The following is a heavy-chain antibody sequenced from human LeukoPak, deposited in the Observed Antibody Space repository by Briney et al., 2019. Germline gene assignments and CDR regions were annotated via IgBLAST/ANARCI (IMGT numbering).Heavy chain of an antibody. J-gene: IGHJ4*02. Sequence: AGGSLRLSCAAAGFTFSSFAMHWVRQAPGKGLEWVTVLSIDGTREHYADSVKGRFTISRDNSKSTLYLQMDNLRAEDAATYHCAKEGEGDSWDSLDNSGQRTLVTVTS. CDR1: GFTFSSFA. CDR2: LSIDGTRE. V-gene: IGHV3-30*04. CDR3: AKEGEGDSWDSLDN. D-gene: IGHD3-16*01.